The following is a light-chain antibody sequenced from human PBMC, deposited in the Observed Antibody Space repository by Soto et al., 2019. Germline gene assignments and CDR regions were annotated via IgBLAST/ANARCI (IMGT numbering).Light chain of an antibody. CDR3: AAWDDSLTGSWV. Sequence: QSVLTQPPSASGTPGQRVTISCSGSSSNIGNNPVNWFRQFPGTAPKLFIYSNSHRPSGVPDRFSGSKSGTSASLAISGLQSEDEADYYCAAWDDSLTGSWVFGGGTKLTVL. CDR1: SSNIGNNP. J-gene: IGLJ3*02. V-gene: IGLV1-44*01. CDR2: SNS.